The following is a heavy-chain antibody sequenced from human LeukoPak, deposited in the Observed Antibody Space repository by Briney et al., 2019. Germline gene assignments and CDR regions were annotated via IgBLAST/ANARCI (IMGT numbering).Heavy chain of an antibody. D-gene: IGHD3-3*01. Sequence: PSETLSLTCAVYGGSFSGYYWSWIRQPPGKGLEWIGEINHSGSTNYNPSLKSRVTISVDTSKNQFSLKLSSVTAADTAVYYCAVGRGNYDFWSGRNWFDPWGQGALVTVSP. J-gene: IGHJ5*02. V-gene: IGHV4-34*01. CDR2: INHSGST. CDR1: GGSFSGYY. CDR3: AVGRGNYDFWSGRNWFDP.